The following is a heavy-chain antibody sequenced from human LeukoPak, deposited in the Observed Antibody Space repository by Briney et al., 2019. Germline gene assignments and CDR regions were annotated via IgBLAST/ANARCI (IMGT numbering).Heavy chain of an antibody. Sequence: GASLRLSCAASGFTFSSYAMHWVRQAPGKGLEWVAVISYDGSNKYYADSVKGRFTISRDNSKNTLYLQMNSLRAEDTAVYYCARVVYYDSSGYYADYYFDYWGQGTLVTVSS. V-gene: IGHV3-30*04. J-gene: IGHJ4*02. CDR2: ISYDGSNK. CDR3: ARVVYYDSSGYYADYYFDY. D-gene: IGHD3-22*01. CDR1: GFTFSSYA.